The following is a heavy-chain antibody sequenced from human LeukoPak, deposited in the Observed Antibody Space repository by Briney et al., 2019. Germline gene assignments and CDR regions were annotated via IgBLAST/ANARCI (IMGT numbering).Heavy chain of an antibody. CDR2: INSDGSST. CDR3: AREWDCSSTSCYSRGYFDY. D-gene: IGHD2-2*01. V-gene: IGHV3-74*01. Sequence: PGGSLRLSCAASGFTFSSYWMHWVRQAPGKGLVWVSRINSDGSSTSYADSVKGRFTISRDNSKNTLYLQMNSLRAEDTAVYYCAREWDCSSTSCYSRGYFDYWGQGTLVTVSS. CDR1: GFTFSSYW. J-gene: IGHJ4*02.